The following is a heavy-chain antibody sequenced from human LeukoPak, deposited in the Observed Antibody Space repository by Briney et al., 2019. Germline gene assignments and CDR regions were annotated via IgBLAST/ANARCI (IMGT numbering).Heavy chain of an antibody. Sequence: GGSLRLSCAASGFTFSNFWMTWVRQAPGKGLEWVAIIKQDGSQKYYVDSVKGRFIISRDNAGNSLYLQMNSLRAEDTAVYWAVAGTTYWGQGTLVTVSS. CDR3: VAGTTY. CDR2: IKQDGSQK. V-gene: IGHV3-7*05. CDR1: GFTFSNFW. J-gene: IGHJ4*02. D-gene: IGHD6-19*01.